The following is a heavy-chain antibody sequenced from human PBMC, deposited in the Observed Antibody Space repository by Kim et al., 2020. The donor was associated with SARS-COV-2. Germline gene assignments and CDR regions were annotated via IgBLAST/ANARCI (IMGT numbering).Heavy chain of an antibody. CDR3: ARHPYDILTGYYQIRYYYGMDV. V-gene: IGHV1-69*13. J-gene: IGHJ6*02. CDR2: IIPIFGTA. D-gene: IGHD3-9*01. Sequence: SVKVSCKASGGTFSSYAISWVRQAPGQGLEWMGGIIPIFGTANYAQKFQGRVTITADESTSTAYMELSSLRSEDTAVYYCARHPYDILTGYYQIRYYYGMDVWGQGTTVTVSS. CDR1: GGTFSSYA.